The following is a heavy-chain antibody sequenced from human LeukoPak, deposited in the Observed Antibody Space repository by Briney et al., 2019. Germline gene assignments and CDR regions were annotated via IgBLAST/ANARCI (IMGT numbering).Heavy chain of an antibody. Sequence: GGSLRLSCAASGFTFSSYEMNWVRQAPGKGLEWVSYISSSGSTIYYADSVKGRFTISRDNAKNSLYLQMNSLRAEDTAFYYCARQQLIDFYYYYIDVWGKGTTVTVSS. J-gene: IGHJ6*03. V-gene: IGHV3-48*03. CDR2: ISSSGSTI. CDR3: ARQQLIDFYYYYIDV. CDR1: GFTFSSYE. D-gene: IGHD3-16*02.